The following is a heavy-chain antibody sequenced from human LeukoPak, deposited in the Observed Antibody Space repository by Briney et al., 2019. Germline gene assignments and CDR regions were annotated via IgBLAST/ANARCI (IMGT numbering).Heavy chain of an antibody. D-gene: IGHD3-22*01. CDR1: GFTFSSYA. Sequence: GGSLRLSCAASGFTFSSYAMSWVRQAPGKGLEWVSAISGSGGSTYYADSVKGRFTISRDSSKNTLYLQMNSLRAEDTAVYYCAKDRPKYYYDSSALFTASRAFDIWGQGTMVTVSS. CDR2: ISGSGGST. CDR3: AKDRPKYYYDSSALFTASRAFDI. J-gene: IGHJ3*02. V-gene: IGHV3-23*01.